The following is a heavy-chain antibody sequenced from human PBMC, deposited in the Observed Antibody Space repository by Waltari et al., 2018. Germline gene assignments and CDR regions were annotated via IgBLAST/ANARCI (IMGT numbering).Heavy chain of an antibody. CDR2: IYYSGST. CDR1: GGSISSYY. Sequence: QVQLQESGPGLVKPSETLSLTCTVSGGSISSYYWSWIRQPPGKGLEWIGYIYYSGSTNYNPSLKSRVTISVDTSKNQFSLKLSSVTAADTAVYYCARVRGVVPAATRGGWFDPWGQGTLVTVSS. D-gene: IGHD2-2*01. CDR3: ARVRGVVPAATRGGWFDP. V-gene: IGHV4-59*01. J-gene: IGHJ5*02.